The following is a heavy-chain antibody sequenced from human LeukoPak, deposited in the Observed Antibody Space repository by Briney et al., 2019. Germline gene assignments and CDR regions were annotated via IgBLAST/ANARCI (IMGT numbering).Heavy chain of an antibody. D-gene: IGHD6-13*01. CDR3: ARDYGQLVLYYYYGMDV. Sequence: GGSLRLSCAASGFTFSSYAMHWVRQAPGKGLGWVAVISYDGSNKYYADSVKGRFTISRDNSKNTLYLQMNSLRAEDTAVYYCARDYGQLVLYYYYGMDVWGQGTTVTVSS. J-gene: IGHJ6*02. V-gene: IGHV3-30-3*01. CDR1: GFTFSSYA. CDR2: ISYDGSNK.